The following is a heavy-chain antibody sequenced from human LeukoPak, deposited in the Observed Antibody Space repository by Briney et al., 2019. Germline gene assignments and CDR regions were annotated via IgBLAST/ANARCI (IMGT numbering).Heavy chain of an antibody. D-gene: IGHD5-18*01. CDR3: ARDYPYVDTAMGDYGMDV. J-gene: IGHJ6*02. Sequence: PGGSLRLSCVASGFTFSNYAMSWVRQAPGKGLDWVSVISGSAGKIRYAGSVKGRFTISRDNSKNTLYLQMNSLRAEDTAVYYCARDYPYVDTAMGDYGMDVWGQGTTVTVSS. CDR1: GFTFSNYA. V-gene: IGHV3-23*01. CDR2: ISGSAGKI.